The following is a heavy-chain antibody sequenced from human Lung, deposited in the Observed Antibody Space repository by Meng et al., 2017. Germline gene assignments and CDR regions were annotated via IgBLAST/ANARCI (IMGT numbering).Heavy chain of an antibody. CDR2: IHHSGSA. J-gene: IGHJ4*02. D-gene: IGHD2-21*01. CDR1: GGAMSSGNYD. Sequence: QVQLQEWGPGLVEPAQTRSHTCTVSGGAMSSGNYDWSSIRQPPGKGLEWIGYIHHSGSAYYNPSLKSRVSISVDTSKNQFSLNLNSMTAADTAVYYCASFDHIPRRNYFDYWGQGTLVTVSS. V-gene: IGHV4-30-4*01. CDR3: ASFDHIPRRNYFDY.